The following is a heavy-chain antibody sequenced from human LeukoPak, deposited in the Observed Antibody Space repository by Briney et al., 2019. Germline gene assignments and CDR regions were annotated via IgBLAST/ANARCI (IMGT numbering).Heavy chain of an antibody. Sequence: SETLSLTCTVSGGSISSYYWSWIRQPPGKGLEWIGYIYYSGSTNYNPSLKSRVTISVDTSKNQFSLKLSSVTAADTAVYYCARLGRIAVAGRNYYYYYMDVWGKGTTVTVSS. J-gene: IGHJ6*03. CDR1: GGSISSYY. V-gene: IGHV4-59*12. CDR2: IYYSGST. CDR3: ARLGRIAVAGRNYYYYYMDV. D-gene: IGHD6-19*01.